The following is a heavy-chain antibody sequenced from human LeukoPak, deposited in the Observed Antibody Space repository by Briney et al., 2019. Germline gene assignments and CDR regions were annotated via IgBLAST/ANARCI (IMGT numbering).Heavy chain of an antibody. J-gene: IGHJ4*02. Sequence: ASVKVSCKASGDTFTSYGISWVRQAPGQGLEWMGWISAYNGNTNYAQKLQGRVTMTTDTSTSTAYMELRSLRSDDTAVYYCARDGLRFLEWLYHFDYWGQGTLVTVSS. CDR1: GDTFTSYG. D-gene: IGHD3-3*01. CDR2: ISAYNGNT. CDR3: ARDGLRFLEWLYHFDY. V-gene: IGHV1-18*01.